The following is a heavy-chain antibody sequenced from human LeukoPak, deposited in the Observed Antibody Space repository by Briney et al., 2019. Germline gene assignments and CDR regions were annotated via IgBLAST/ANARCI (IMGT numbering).Heavy chain of an antibody. Sequence: ASVKVSCKASGYTFTSYGISWVRQAPGQGLEWMGWISAYNGNTNYAQKLQGRVTMTTDTSTSTAYMELRSLRSDDTAVYYCARDLPRAIAAPDPPFDYWGQGTLVTVSS. CDR2: ISAYNGNT. V-gene: IGHV1-18*01. CDR3: ARDLPRAIAAPDPPFDY. CDR1: GYTFTSYG. D-gene: IGHD6-6*01. J-gene: IGHJ4*02.